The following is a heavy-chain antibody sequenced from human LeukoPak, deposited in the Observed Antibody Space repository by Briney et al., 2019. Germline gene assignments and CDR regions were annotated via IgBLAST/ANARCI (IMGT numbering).Heavy chain of an antibody. CDR1: GFTFSSYS. CDR2: ISSSSSYI. CDR3: ARFSHTFGGDLDY. V-gene: IGHV3-21*01. D-gene: IGHD3-16*01. J-gene: IGHJ4*02. Sequence: GGSLRLSCAASGFTFSSYSMNWVRQAPGKGLEWVSSISSSSSYIYYADSVKGRFTISRDNAKNSLYLQMNSLRAEDTAVYYCARFSHTFGGDLDYWGQGTLVTVSS.